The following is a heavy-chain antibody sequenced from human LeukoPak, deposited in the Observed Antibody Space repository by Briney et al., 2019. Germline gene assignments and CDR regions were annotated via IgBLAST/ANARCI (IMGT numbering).Heavy chain of an antibody. CDR3: ARERTAGREYDY. J-gene: IGHJ4*02. Sequence: SETLSLTCNVSGGSINRYYWSWIRQPPGKGLEWIGYVYHSGSTNYNTFLKSRVTISVDTSKNQFSLKLTSVTTADPAVYLLARERTAGREYDYWGQGTLVTVSS. V-gene: IGHV4-59*12. D-gene: IGHD2-21*02. CDR1: GGSINRYY. CDR2: VYHSGST.